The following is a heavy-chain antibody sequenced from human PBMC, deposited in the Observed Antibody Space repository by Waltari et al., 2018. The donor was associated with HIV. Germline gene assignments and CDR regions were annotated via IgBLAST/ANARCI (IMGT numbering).Heavy chain of an antibody. CDR3: TRDGGGHPFVGYGMDV. J-gene: IGHJ6*02. CDR2: IHNDGSST. V-gene: IGHV3-74*01. D-gene: IGHD3-16*01. Sequence: EVQLVESGGVLVQPGGSLSLSCAAAGFTLRTCWIHWVGQGPRKGLVWVSGIHNDGSSTSYADSVKGRFTISRDNAKNTLFLQMNSLRVEDTAVYYCTRDGGGHPFVGYGMDVWGQGTTVTVSS. CDR1: GFTLRTCW.